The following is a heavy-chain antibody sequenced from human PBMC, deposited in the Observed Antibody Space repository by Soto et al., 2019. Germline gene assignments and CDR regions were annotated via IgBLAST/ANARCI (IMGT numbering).Heavy chain of an antibody. D-gene: IGHD2-2*01. Sequence: HPGGSLRLSCAASGFAFSSNYMSWVRQAPGKGLEWVSVIYSGGSTYYADSVKGRFTISRHNSKNTLYLQMNSLRAEDTAVYYCARGESSGYVHVFDPWGQGTLVTVS. CDR2: IYSGGST. CDR1: GFAFSSNY. V-gene: IGHV3-53*04. J-gene: IGHJ5*02. CDR3: ARGESSGYVHVFDP.